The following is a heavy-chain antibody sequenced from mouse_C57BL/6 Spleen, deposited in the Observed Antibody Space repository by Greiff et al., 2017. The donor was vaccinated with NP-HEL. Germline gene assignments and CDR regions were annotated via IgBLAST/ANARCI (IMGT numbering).Heavy chain of an antibody. D-gene: IGHD3-2*02. CDR1: GYSITSGYY. Sequence: EVQLQESGPGLVKPSQSLSLTCSVTGYSITSGYYWNWIRQFPGNKLEWMGYISYDGSNNYNPSLKNRISITRDTSKNQFFLKLNSVTTEDTATYYCARGDSSGYPYAMDYWGQGTSVTVSS. J-gene: IGHJ4*01. CDR3: ARGDSSGYPYAMDY. V-gene: IGHV3-6*01. CDR2: ISYDGSN.